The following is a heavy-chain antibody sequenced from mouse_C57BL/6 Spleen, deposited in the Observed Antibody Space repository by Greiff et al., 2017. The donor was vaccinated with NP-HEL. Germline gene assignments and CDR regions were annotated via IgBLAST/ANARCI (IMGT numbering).Heavy chain of an antibody. CDR3: ARRGSSGYDWFAY. Sequence: VQLQQSGPELVKPGASVKISCKASGYSFTGYYMNWVKQSPEKSLEWIGEINPSTGGTTYIQKFKAKATLTVDKSSSTAYMQLKSLTSEDSAVYYCARRGSSGYDWFAYWGQGTLVTVSA. CDR1: GYSFTGYY. V-gene: IGHV1-42*01. J-gene: IGHJ3*01. CDR2: INPSTGGT. D-gene: IGHD3-2*02.